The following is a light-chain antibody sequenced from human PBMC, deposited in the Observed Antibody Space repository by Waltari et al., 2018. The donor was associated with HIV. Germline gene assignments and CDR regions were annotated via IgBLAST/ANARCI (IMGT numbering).Light chain of an antibody. CDR2: DTN. J-gene: IGLJ2*01. CDR1: TGAVTSGPH. CDR3: LLSYAGARPVI. V-gene: IGLV7-46*01. Sequence: QALVTQQPSLPVSPGGTVTLTCGSSTGAVTSGPHPYWFQQKPGQAPRTLIYDTNNKQSWTPARFSGSLLGGKAALTLSGAQPEDEAKYYCLLSYAGARPVIFGGGTQLTVL.